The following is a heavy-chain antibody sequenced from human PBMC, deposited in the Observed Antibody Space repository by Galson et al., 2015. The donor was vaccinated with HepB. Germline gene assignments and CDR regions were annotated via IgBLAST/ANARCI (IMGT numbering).Heavy chain of an antibody. D-gene: IGHD4-17*01. CDR3: AKAGLNYGDYTYNWFDP. J-gene: IGHJ5*02. Sequence: SVKVSCKASGYTFTSYGISWVRQAPGQGLEWMGWISAHNGNTNYAQKLQGRVTMTTDTSTSTAYMELRSLRSDDTAVYYCAKAGLNYGDYTYNWFDPWGQGTLVTVSS. V-gene: IGHV1-18*04. CDR1: GYTFTSYG. CDR2: ISAHNGNT.